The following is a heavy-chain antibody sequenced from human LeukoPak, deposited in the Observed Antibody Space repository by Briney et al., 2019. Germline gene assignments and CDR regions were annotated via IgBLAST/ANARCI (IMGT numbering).Heavy chain of an antibody. D-gene: IGHD4-11*01. CDR3: AKEGTTVTTLMGYFDY. J-gene: IGHJ4*02. V-gene: IGHV3-9*01. CDR2: ISWNSGSI. Sequence: GGSLRLSCAASGFTFDDYAKHWVRQAPGKGLEWVSGISWNSGSIGYADSVKGRFTISRDNAKNSLYLQMNSLRAEDTALYYCAKEGTTVTTLMGYFDYWGQGTLVTVSS. CDR1: GFTFDDYA.